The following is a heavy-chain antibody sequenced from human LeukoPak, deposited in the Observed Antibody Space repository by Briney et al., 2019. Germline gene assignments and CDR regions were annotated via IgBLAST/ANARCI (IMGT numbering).Heavy chain of an antibody. J-gene: IGHJ6*03. CDR3: ARSGRGYTYGTYYYYMDV. CDR2: IYTSGST. D-gene: IGHD5-18*01. Sequence: SETLSLTCTVSGGSISSYYWSWIRQPPGKGLEWIGRIYTSGSTKYNPSLKSRVTMSVETSKNQFSLKMTSVTAADTAVYFCARSGRGYTYGTYYYYMDVWGKGTTVTVSS. CDR1: GGSISSYY. V-gene: IGHV4-4*07.